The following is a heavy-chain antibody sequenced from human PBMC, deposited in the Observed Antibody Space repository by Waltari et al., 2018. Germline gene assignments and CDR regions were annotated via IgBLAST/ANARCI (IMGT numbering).Heavy chain of an antibody. CDR1: GFTFSSYG. D-gene: IGHD6-13*01. CDR2: IWYDGSNK. V-gene: IGHV3-30*18. J-gene: IGHJ5*02. CDR3: AKDWSSSWSGWFDP. Sequence: QVQLVESGGGVVQPGRSLRLSCAASGFTFSSYGMHWVRQAPGKGLEWVAVIWYDGSNKYYADSVKGRFTISRDNSKNTLYLQMNSLRAEDTAMYYCAKDWSSSWSGWFDPWGQGTLVTVSS.